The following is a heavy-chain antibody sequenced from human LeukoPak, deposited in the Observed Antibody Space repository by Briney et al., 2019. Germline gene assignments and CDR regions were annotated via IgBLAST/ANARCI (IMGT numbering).Heavy chain of an antibody. D-gene: IGHD6-13*01. CDR2: IYSGGST. CDR1: GFSFNTYS. J-gene: IGHJ4*02. V-gene: IGHV3-53*01. CDR3: ARVGYSSSWYYFDY. Sequence: GGSLRLSCAASGFSFNTYSMNWVRQAPGKGLEWVSVIYSGGSTYYADSVKGRFTISRDNSKNTLYLQMNSLRAEDTAVYYCARVGYSSSWYYFDYWGQGTLVTVSS.